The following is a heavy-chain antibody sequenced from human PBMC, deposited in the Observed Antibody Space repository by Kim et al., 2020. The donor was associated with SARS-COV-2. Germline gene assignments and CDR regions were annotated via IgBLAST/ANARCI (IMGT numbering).Heavy chain of an antibody. CDR2: ISGSAGTT. CDR1: GFTLSMYA. J-gene: IGHJ5*02. CDR3: ALFMAAAGSGS. D-gene: IGHD6-13*01. Sequence: GGSLRLSCAASGFTLSMYAMSWVRQAPGKGLKWVSTISGSAGTTYHADSVKGRFIISRDNSKNMLYLQMDSLRADDTAVYYCALFMAAAGSGSWGQGTLV. V-gene: IGHV3-23*01.